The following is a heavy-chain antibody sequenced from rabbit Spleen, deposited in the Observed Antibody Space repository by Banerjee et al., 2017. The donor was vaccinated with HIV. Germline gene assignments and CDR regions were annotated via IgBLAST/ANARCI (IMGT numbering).Heavy chain of an antibody. J-gene: IGHJ2*01. CDR2: IAGSSSGFT. D-gene: IGHD4-1*01. V-gene: IGHV1S45*01. Sequence: QEQVIESGGGLVQPGGSLKLSCKASGFSFSSSDYICWVRQAPGKGLEWISCIAGSSSGFTYSATWAKGRFTISKTSSTTVTLQLNSLTAADTATYFCARDRGSGWGDAFDPWGQGTLVTVS. CDR1: GFSFSSSDY. CDR3: ARDRGSGWGDAFDP.